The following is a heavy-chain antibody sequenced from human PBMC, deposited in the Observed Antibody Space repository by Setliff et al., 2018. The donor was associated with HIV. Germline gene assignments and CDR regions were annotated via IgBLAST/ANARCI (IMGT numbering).Heavy chain of an antibody. D-gene: IGHD3-16*01. Sequence: GASVKVSCKTSGYTFSTYAISWVRQAPGQGLEWMGWISVYNGKTSYAQKVQGRVSMTTDTSTSTAYMELRSLTSDDTAVYYCAREWVGGAAAAFDIWGQGTMVTVSS. CDR2: ISVYNGKT. CDR1: GYTFSTYA. J-gene: IGHJ3*02. CDR3: AREWVGGAAAAFDI. V-gene: IGHV1-18*01.